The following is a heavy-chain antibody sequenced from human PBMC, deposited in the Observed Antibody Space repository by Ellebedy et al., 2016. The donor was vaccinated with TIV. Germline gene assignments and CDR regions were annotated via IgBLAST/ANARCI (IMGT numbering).Heavy chain of an antibody. CDR3: AKDQATMISYGMDV. CDR1: GFTFSNSW. CDR2: ISGSGDNT. D-gene: IGHD3-22*01. Sequence: GESLKISCVASGFTFSNSWINWVRQAPGKGLEWVSAISGSGDNTYYADSVKGRFTISRDNAENTLYLKMNSLRAEDTAVYYCAKDQATMISYGMDVWGQGATVTVSS. V-gene: IGHV3-23*01. J-gene: IGHJ6*02.